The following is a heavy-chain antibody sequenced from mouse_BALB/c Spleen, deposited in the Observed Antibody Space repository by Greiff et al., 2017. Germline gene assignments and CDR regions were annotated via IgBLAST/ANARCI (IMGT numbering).Heavy chain of an antibody. V-gene: IGHV6-6*02. J-gene: IGHJ3*01. CDR3: NWDGFAY. CDR2: IRLKSNNYAT. CDR1: GFTFSNYW. Sequence: EVKLVESGGGLVQPGGSMKLSCVASGFTFSNYWMNWVRQSPEKGLEWVAEIRLKSNNYATHYAESVKGRFTISRDDSKSSVYLQMNNLRAEDTGIYYCNWDGFAYWGQGTLVTVSA.